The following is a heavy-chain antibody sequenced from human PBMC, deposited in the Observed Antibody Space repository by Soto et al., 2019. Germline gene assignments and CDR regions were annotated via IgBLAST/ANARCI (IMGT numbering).Heavy chain of an antibody. V-gene: IGHV1-2*02. Sequence: ASVKVSCKASGYTFTGYYMHWVRQAPGQGLEWMGWINPNSGGTNYAQKFQGRVTMTRDTSISTAYMELSRLRSDDTAVYYCARVTTWIGGFRGNYRYWGQGTLVTVSS. D-gene: IGHD3-16*02. CDR3: ARVTTWIGGFRGNYRY. J-gene: IGHJ4*02. CDR1: GYTFTGYY. CDR2: INPNSGGT.